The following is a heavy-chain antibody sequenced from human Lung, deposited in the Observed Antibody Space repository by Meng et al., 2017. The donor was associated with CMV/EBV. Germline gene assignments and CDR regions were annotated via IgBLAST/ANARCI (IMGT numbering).Heavy chain of an antibody. D-gene: IGHD5-18*01. J-gene: IGHJ4*02. Sequence: SCAASGFIFSSYGMHWVRQAPGKGLEWVAFIRYDGSKEYYVDFVKGRFTISRDNSKNTLYLQMHSLRPGDTAVYYCAKERIRYNYGSETIDYWGQGTLVPSPQ. CDR2: IRYDGSKE. CDR3: AKERIRYNYGSETIDY. V-gene: IGHV3-30*02. CDR1: GFIFSSYG.